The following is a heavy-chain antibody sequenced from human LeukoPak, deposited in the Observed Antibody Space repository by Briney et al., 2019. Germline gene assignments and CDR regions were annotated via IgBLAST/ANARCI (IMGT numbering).Heavy chain of an antibody. D-gene: IGHD2-21*01. Sequence: PGGSLRLSCAASGFTFSRYWMHWVRQAPGKGLVWVSRINTDGSSTDYADSVKGRFTISRDNAKNTLYLQMNSLRAEDTAVYYCARPIPNSRVFDIWGQGTMVTVSS. CDR1: GFTFSRYW. CDR2: INTDGSST. V-gene: IGHV3-74*01. J-gene: IGHJ3*02. CDR3: ARPIPNSRVFDI.